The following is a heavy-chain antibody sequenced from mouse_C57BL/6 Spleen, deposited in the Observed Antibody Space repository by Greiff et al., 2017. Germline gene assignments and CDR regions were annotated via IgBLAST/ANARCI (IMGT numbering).Heavy chain of an antibody. Sequence: VQLQQSGPELVKPGASVKMSCKASGYTFTDYNMHWVKQSHGKSLEWIGYINPNNGGTSYNQKFKGKATLTVNQSSSTAYMELLSLTSAESAVYSSAKFYITTRAMDYWGQGTSVTVSS. CDR2: INPNNGGT. V-gene: IGHV1-22*01. J-gene: IGHJ4*01. CDR1: GYTFTDYN. D-gene: IGHD1-1*01. CDR3: AKFYITTRAMDY.